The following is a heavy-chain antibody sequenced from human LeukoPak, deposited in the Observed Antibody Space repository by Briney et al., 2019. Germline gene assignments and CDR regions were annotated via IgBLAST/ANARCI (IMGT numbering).Heavy chain of an antibody. J-gene: IGHJ4*02. CDR2: IYYSGST. V-gene: IGHV4-59*01. CDR1: GGSISSYY. Sequence: PSETLSLTCTVSGGSISSYYWSWIRQPPGKGLEWIGYIYYSGSTNYNPSLKSRVTISVDTSKNQFSLKLSSATAADTDVYYCARGLYSNGWSYYFDHWGQGTLVTVSS. D-gene: IGHD6-19*01. CDR3: ARGLYSNGWSYYFDH.